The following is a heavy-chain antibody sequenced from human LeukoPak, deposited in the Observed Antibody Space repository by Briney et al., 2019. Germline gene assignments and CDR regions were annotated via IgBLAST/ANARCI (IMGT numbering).Heavy chain of an antibody. CDR1: KSTFSSFA. CDR3: AKDPNGDYVGAFDM. CDR2: ISGSGHST. V-gene: IGHV3-23*01. D-gene: IGHD4-17*01. J-gene: IGHJ3*02. Sequence: EGSLRLSCAASKSTFSSFAITWVRRAPGKGLGWVSSISGSGHSTYCADSVRGRFTISRDNSKNTLYLQMNSLRAEDTAVYYCAKDPNGDYVGAFDMWGPGTMVTVSS.